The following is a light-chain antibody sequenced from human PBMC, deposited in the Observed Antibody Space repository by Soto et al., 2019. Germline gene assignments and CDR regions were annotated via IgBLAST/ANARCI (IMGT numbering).Light chain of an antibody. J-gene: IGKJ4*01. CDR2: AAS. V-gene: IGKV1-17*01. CDR3: QQEIT. CDR1: QAIRND. Sequence: DIQMTQSPSSLSASVGDRVTITCRASQAIRNDLGWYQQKPAKAPKLLIYAASSLQSGVPSRFSGSGSGTDFTLTISSLQREDFATYYCQQEITFGGGTKVDIK.